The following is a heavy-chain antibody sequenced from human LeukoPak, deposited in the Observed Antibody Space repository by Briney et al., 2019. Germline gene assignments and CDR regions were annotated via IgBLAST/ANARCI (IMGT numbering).Heavy chain of an antibody. CDR1: GGSFSGHY. Sequence: PSETLSLTCAVYGGSFSGHYWTWIRQSPGKGLEWIGEILHSGGTNYNPSLNFRVTTSLDTSRNQFSLKLISLTAADTAVYYCARVNRGRIDYWGQGILVTVSS. V-gene: IGHV4-34*12. D-gene: IGHD2/OR15-2a*01. CDR3: ARVNRGRIDY. J-gene: IGHJ4*02. CDR2: ILHSGGT.